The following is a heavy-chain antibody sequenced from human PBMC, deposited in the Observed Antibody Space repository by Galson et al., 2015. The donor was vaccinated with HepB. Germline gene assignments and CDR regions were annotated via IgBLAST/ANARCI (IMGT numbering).Heavy chain of an antibody. Sequence: SLRLSCAASGFTFSNYAMHWVRQAPGKGLEWVAVISYDGSYEYHADSVKGRFTISRDNSKNTLYLQMSSLRADDTAVYYCVRDGIVLMVYDKPQYWGQGTLVTVSS. CDR1: GFTFSNYA. CDR2: ISYDGSYE. V-gene: IGHV3-30*04. D-gene: IGHD2-8*01. J-gene: IGHJ4*02. CDR3: VRDGIVLMVYDKPQY.